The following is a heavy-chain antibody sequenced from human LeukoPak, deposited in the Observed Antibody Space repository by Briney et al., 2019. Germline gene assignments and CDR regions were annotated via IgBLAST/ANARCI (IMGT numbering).Heavy chain of an antibody. D-gene: IGHD4-23*01. V-gene: IGHV6-1*01. J-gene: IGHJ3*02. CDR2: TYYVSKWYN. CDR3: ARDMTTVVTYADAFDI. CDR1: GDSVSSNSAA. Sequence: SQTLSLTCAISGDSVSSNSAACNWIRQSPSRCLEWLGRTYYVSKWYNDYAVSVKSRITINPDTSKNQFSLQLNSVTPEDTAVYYCARDMTTVVTYADAFDIWGQGTMVTVSS.